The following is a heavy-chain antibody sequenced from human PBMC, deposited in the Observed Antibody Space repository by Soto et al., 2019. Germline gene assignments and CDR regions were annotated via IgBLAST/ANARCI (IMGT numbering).Heavy chain of an antibody. CDR2: IYYSGTT. CDR3: ARLGGYYQACDS. CDR1: GGSINPYY. V-gene: IGHV4-59*08. D-gene: IGHD3-22*01. Sequence: QVQLQESGPGLVKPSETLSLTCTVSGGSINPYYWGWIRQPPGKGLEWIGNIYYSGTTNYHPSLKSRVTISLDTSKYQFSLKLSSVTAADTAVYYCARLGGYYQACDSWGKGTLVTVSS. J-gene: IGHJ4*02.